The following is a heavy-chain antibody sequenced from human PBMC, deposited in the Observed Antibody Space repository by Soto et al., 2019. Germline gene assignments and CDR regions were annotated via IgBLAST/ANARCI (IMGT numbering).Heavy chain of an antibody. J-gene: IGHJ4*02. V-gene: IGHV4-4*07. CDR1: GDSVSGYY. CDR3: ARDDRGVSAAMLY. D-gene: IGHD2-2*01. CDR2: MYTSGIT. Sequence: PSETLSLTCTASGDSVSGYYWYWIRQPAGKGLEWIGRMYTSGITNYSPSLKSRVTMSVDTSKNQFSLKLTAVTAADASVYYCARDDRGVSAAMLYWGQGTLVTVSS.